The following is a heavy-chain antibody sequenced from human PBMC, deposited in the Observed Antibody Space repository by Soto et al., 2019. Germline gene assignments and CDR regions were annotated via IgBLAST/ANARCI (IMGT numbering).Heavy chain of an antibody. CDR2: ISGAGGTT. J-gene: IGHJ4*02. V-gene: IGHV3-23*01. Sequence: GGSLRLSCKASGCTFSTYCMNWVRQAPGKGLDWVASISGAGGTTYYADSVRGRFTVSRDNSKNTLYLDMHNLSAGDTAVYYCSKRVLPPPPLDHWGQGTLVTVSS. CDR1: GCTFSTYC. CDR3: SKRVLPPPPLDH. D-gene: IGHD2-2*01.